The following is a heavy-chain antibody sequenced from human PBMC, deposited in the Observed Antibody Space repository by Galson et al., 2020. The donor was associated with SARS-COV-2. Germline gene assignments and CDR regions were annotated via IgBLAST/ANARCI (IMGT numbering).Heavy chain of an antibody. J-gene: IGHJ3*02. CDR3: ARVRPAGSPTLYDAFEI. V-gene: IGHV4-38-2*01. Sequence: SETLSLTCAVSGHSISSGYYWGWIRQPPGKGLEWIGTIYDRGSTHYNPSLKSRVTISVDTSKNQFPLKLNSVTAADTAVYYCARVRPAGSPTLYDAFEIWGQGTLVTVSS. CDR2: IYDRGST. CDR1: GHSISSGYY. D-gene: IGHD3-10*01.